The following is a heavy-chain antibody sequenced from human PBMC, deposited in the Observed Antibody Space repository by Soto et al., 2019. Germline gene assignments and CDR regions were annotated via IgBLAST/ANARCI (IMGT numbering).Heavy chain of an antibody. CDR2: ISNSGSTNYNT. CDR3: ARHAVYYDTSGYYPFDN. V-gene: IGHV4-59*08. D-gene: IGHD3-22*01. Sequence: SETLSLTCTVSGVSISNYYWSWIRQPPGKGLEWIGYISNSGSTNYNTNYNPSLRGRVTISVDTSKNQFSLKLSSVTAADTAAYYCARHAVYYDTSGYYPFDNWGRGPLVTVSS. CDR1: GVSISNYY. J-gene: IGHJ4*02.